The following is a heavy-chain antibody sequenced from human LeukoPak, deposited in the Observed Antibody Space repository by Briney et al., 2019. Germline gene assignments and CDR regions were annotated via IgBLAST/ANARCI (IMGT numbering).Heavy chain of an antibody. CDR2: ISGSGGTT. CDR1: GFTFSSSA. D-gene: IGHD2/OR15-2a*01. V-gene: IGHV3-23*01. CDR3: AKDNTTTGYCLDY. Sequence: GGSLRLSCAASGFTFSSSAMSWVRQAPGKGLEWVSSISGSGGTTYHADSVKGRFTISRDNSKNTLYLQMNSLRAEDTAVYYCAKDNTTTGYCLDYWGQGTLVTVSS. J-gene: IGHJ4*02.